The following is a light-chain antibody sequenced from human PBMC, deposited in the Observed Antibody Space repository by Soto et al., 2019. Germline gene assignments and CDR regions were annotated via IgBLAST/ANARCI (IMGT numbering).Light chain of an antibody. V-gene: IGKV3-20*01. CDR2: DAS. Sequence: IVLTQSPDTLSLSPGERATLSCRASQSVDSNYLAWYQQKPGQAPRVLIYDASIRATGIPDRFSGSGSGTDFTLTISRLEPEDSAVYYCQQYDSSPLTFGGGTKV. J-gene: IGKJ4*01. CDR1: QSVDSNY. CDR3: QQYDSSPLT.